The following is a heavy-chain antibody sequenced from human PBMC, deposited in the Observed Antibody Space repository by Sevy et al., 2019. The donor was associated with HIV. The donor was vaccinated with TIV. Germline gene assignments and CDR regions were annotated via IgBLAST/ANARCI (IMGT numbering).Heavy chain of an antibody. CDR2: IKQDESEK. CDR1: GFTFTDYW. Sequence: GGSLRLSCAASGFTFTDYWMSWVRQTPGKGLEWVATIKQDESEKYYVDSVKGRFPISRDNGKNSVSLQMNGLRVEDTALYYCAREVGGFNWRPYYFDSWGQGTLVTVSS. V-gene: IGHV3-7*01. D-gene: IGHD3-3*01. CDR3: AREVGGFNWRPYYFDS. J-gene: IGHJ4*02.